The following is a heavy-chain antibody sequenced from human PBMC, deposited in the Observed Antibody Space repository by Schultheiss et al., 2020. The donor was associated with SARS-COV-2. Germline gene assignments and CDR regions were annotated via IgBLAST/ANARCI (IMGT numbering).Heavy chain of an antibody. CDR3: ARTEGYYGSGSYYKPFDY. Sequence: GESLKISCAASGFTFSSYAMHWVRQAPGKGLEWVAVISYDGSNKYYADSVKGRFTISRDNSKNTLYLQMNSLRAEDTAVYYCARTEGYYGSGSYYKPFDYWGQGTLVTVSS. D-gene: IGHD3-10*01. CDR2: ISYDGSNK. V-gene: IGHV3-30-3*01. J-gene: IGHJ4*02. CDR1: GFTFSSYA.